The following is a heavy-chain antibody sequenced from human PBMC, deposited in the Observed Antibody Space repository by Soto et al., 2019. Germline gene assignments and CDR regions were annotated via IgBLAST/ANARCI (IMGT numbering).Heavy chain of an antibody. D-gene: IGHD4-17*01. Sequence: PGGSLRLSCAASGFIFSDYGMTWVRQAPGKEPEFVSSISGSGGRTYFAESVKGRFTISRDNSKNTLSLQMDSLRVDDTAVYYCGKDPNGDYVGAFDIWGQGTVVTVS. J-gene: IGHJ3*02. CDR1: GFIFSDYG. CDR2: ISGSGGRT. CDR3: GKDPNGDYVGAFDI. V-gene: IGHV3-23*01.